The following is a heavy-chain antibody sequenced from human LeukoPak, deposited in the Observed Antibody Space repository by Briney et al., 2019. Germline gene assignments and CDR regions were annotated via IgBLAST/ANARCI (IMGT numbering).Heavy chain of an antibody. Sequence: SETLSLTCTVSGGSISSSSYYWGWTRQPPGKGLEWIGSIYYSGSTYYNPSLKSRVTISVDTSKNQFSLKLSSVTAADTAVYYCARVALPAATNYYYYYMDVWGKGTTVTVSS. D-gene: IGHD2-2*01. CDR3: ARVALPAATNYYYYYMDV. J-gene: IGHJ6*03. V-gene: IGHV4-39*07. CDR2: IYYSGST. CDR1: GGSISSSSYY.